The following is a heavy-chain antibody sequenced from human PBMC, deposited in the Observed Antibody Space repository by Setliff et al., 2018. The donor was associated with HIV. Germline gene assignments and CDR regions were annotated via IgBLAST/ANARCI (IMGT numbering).Heavy chain of an antibody. J-gene: IGHJ4*02. D-gene: IGHD3-10*01. CDR3: ARHGQYGSGSYYNRPFDY. CDR1: GYNFTNFW. V-gene: IGHV5-51*01. Sequence: GESLKISCKATGYNFTNFWIAWVRQMPGKGLDYMGIIYPYNSDVTYSPSFQGQVTISADKSLSTAYLQWSSLKASDTAMYYCARHGQYGSGSYYNRPFDYWGQGTLVTVSS. CDR2: IYPYNSDV.